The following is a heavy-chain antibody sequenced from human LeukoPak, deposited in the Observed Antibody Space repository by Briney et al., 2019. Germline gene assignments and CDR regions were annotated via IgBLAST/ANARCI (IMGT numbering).Heavy chain of an antibody. CDR3: ARVKFQEKYFDY. V-gene: IGHV3-21*01. J-gene: IGHJ4*02. CDR2: ISSSSSYI. Sequence: PGGSLRLSCAASGFTFSSYSMNWVRQAPGKGLEWVSSISSSSSYIYYADSVKDRFTISRDNAKNSLYLQVNSLRAEDTAVYYCARVKFQEKYFDYWGQGTLVTVSS. CDR1: GFTFSSYS.